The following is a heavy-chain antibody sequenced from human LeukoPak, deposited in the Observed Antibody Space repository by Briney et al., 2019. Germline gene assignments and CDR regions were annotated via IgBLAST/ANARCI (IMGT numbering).Heavy chain of an antibody. Sequence: ASVKVSCKASGYTFTSYGISWVRQAPGPGLEWMGWISAYNGNTNYAQKLQGRVTMTTDTSTSTAYMELRCLRSDDTAVYYCARDRPAGSWFDPWGQGTLVTVSS. CDR3: ARDRPAGSWFDP. J-gene: IGHJ5*02. D-gene: IGHD3-10*01. CDR2: ISAYNGNT. CDR1: GYTFTSYG. V-gene: IGHV1-18*01.